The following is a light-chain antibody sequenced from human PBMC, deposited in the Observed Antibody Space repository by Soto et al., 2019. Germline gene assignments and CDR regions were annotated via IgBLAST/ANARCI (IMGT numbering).Light chain of an antibody. Sequence: IVLTQSPATLSASPGERATLSCRASQSVSSSVAWYQQKPGQPPRVLIHGASTRATGIPARFSGSGSGTDFTLTISSLKPEDFGVYYCQQYNSRPMTFGQGTKVDIK. V-gene: IGKV3-15*01. CDR1: QSVSSS. CDR3: QQYNSRPMT. J-gene: IGKJ1*01. CDR2: GAS.